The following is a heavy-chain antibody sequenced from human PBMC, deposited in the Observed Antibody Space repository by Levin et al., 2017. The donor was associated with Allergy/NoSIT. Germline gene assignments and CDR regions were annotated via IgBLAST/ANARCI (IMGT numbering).Heavy chain of an antibody. J-gene: IGHJ5*02. V-gene: IGHV4-30-2*01. CDR2: IYHSGST. CDR1: GGSISSGGYS. CDR3: ARGERSSSWYWFDP. D-gene: IGHD6-13*01. Sequence: LRLSCAVSGGSISSGGYSWSWIRQPPGKGLEWIGYIYHSGSTYYNPSLKSRVTISVDRSKNQFSLKLSSVTAADTAVYYCARGERSSSWYWFDPWGQGTLVTVSS.